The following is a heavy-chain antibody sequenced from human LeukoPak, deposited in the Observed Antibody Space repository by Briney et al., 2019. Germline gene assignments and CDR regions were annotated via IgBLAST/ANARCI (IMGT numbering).Heavy chain of an antibody. CDR3: ARDTALAGRGGYFGS. V-gene: IGHV4-59*01. CDR1: GGSISSYY. Sequence: SETLSLTCTVSGGSISSYYWSRIRQPPGKGLEWIGYIYHSGSTNYNPSLKSRVTISVDTSKTRLSLKLTSVTAADTAVYYCARDTALAGRGGYFGSWGQGTLVTVSS. CDR2: IYHSGST. D-gene: IGHD6-19*01. J-gene: IGHJ4*02.